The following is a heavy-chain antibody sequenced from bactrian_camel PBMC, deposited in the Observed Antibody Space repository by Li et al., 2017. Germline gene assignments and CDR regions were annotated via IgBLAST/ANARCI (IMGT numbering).Heavy chain of an antibody. CDR2: LDSTGSS. J-gene: IGHJ4*01. CDR3: ATKSRDGYWGCGNEVKY. Sequence: HVQLVESGGGSVQAGGSLRLSCGVSGHTYSSYCLGWFREPPGKEREGVAVLDSTGSSGTADSVKGRFTISLDNAKNTLYLQMNSLKPEDTAMYYCATKSRDGYWGCGNEVKYWGQGTQVTVS. CDR1: GHTYSSYC. D-gene: IGHD3*01. V-gene: IGHV3S55*01.